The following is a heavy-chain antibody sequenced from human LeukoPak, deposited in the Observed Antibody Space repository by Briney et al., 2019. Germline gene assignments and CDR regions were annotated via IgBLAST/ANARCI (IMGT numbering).Heavy chain of an antibody. D-gene: IGHD5-18*01. CDR1: GYSISSGYY. Sequence: PSETLSLTCAVSGYSISSGYYWGWIRQPPGKGLEWIGSIYHSGSTYYNPSLKSRVTISVDTSKNQFSLKLSSVTAAHTAVYYCARQFVSWIQPNWFDPWGQGTLVTVSS. V-gene: IGHV4-38-2*01. CDR3: ARQFVSWIQPNWFDP. CDR2: IYHSGST. J-gene: IGHJ5*02.